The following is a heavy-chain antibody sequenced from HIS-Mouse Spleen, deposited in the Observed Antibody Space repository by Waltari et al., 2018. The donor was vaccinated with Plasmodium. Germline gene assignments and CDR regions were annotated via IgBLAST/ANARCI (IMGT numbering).Heavy chain of an antibody. CDR3: ASSGSGSYYY. CDR2: INHSGST. D-gene: IGHD3-10*01. V-gene: IGHV4-34*01. Sequence: QVQLQQWGAGLLKPSETLSLTCAVYGGSFSGYYWSWIRQPPGKGLEWIGEINHSGSTNYTPSLKIRVTISVDTSKNQFSLKLSSVTAADTAVYYCASSGSGSYYYWGQGTLVTVSS. CDR1: GGSFSGYY. J-gene: IGHJ4*02.